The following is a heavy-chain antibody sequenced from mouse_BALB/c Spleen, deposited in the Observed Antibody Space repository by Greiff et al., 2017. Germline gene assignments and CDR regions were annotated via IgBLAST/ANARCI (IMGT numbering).Heavy chain of an antibody. CDR1: GFNIKDTY. J-gene: IGHJ3*01. CDR3: TSALTTRFAY. CDR2: IDPANGNT. Sequence: EVQLQESGAELVKPGASVKLSCTASGFNIKDTYMHWVKQRPEQGLEWIGRIDPANGNTKYDPKFQGKATITADTSSNTAYLQLSSLTSEDSAVYYCTSALTTRFAYWGQGTLVTVSA. V-gene: IGHV14-3*02. D-gene: IGHD2-12*01.